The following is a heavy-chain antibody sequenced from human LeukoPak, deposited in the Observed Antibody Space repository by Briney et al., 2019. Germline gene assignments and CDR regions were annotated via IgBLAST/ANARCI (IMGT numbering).Heavy chain of an antibody. Sequence: GGSLRLSCAASGFTFSSYAMSWVRQAPGKGLEWVSSISGNGGTTNYADSVKGRFTISRDNAKNSLYLQMNSLRAEDTAVYHCATGRSCTTCYLPDYWGQGTLVTVSS. D-gene: IGHD2-2*01. V-gene: IGHV3-23*01. CDR2: ISGNGGTT. CDR3: ATGRSCTTCYLPDY. J-gene: IGHJ4*02. CDR1: GFTFSSYA.